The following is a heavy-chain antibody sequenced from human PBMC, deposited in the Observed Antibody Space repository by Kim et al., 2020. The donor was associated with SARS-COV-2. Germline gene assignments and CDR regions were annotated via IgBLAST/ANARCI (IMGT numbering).Heavy chain of an antibody. V-gene: IGHV4-59*01. CDR1: GGSISSYY. D-gene: IGHD2-2*01. Sequence: SETLSLTCTVSGGSISSYYWSWIRQPPGKGLEWIGYIYYSGSTNYNASLKSRVTISVDTSKNQFSLKLSSVTAADTAVYYCARYGWGYCSSTSCSSPDYYYYYGMDVWGQGTTVTVSS. CDR2: IYYSGST. J-gene: IGHJ6*02. CDR3: ARYGWGYCSSTSCSSPDYYYYYGMDV.